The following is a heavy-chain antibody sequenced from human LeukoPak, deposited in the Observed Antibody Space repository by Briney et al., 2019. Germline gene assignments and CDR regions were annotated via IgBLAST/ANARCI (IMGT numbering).Heavy chain of an antibody. CDR1: GYTFTGYY. J-gene: IGHJ5*02. Sequence: ASVKISCKASGYTFTGYYMHWVRQAPGQGLEWMGWINPNSGGTNYAQKFQGRVTMTRDTSISTAYMELSRLRSDDTAVYYCARDFVSPFGDYAFSWFYPWGQGKLVSVSS. CDR3: ARDFVSPFGDYAFSWFYP. CDR2: INPNSGGT. V-gene: IGHV1-2*02. D-gene: IGHD4-17*01.